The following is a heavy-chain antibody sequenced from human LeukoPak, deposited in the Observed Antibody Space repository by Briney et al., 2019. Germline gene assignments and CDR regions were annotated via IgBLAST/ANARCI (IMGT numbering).Heavy chain of an antibody. CDR2: INPNSGGT. Sequence: ASVKVSCKASGYTFTGYYMHWVRQAPGQGLEWMGWINPNSGGTNYAQKFQGRVTMTRDTSISTAYMELSRLRSDDTAVYYCARDRKWSYYYYYYMDVWGKGTTVTVSS. J-gene: IGHJ6*03. V-gene: IGHV1-2*02. CDR3: ARDRKWSYYYYYYMDV. CDR1: GYTFTGYY. D-gene: IGHD2-15*01.